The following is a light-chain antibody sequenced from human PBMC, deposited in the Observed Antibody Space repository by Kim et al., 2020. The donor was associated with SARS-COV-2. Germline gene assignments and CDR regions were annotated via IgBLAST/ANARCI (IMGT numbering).Light chain of an antibody. Sequence: RQRVTISCSGSSSNIGNNAVNWYQRLPGKAPKLLIYYDDLLPSGVSDRFSGSKSGTSASLAISGLQSEDEADYYCAAWDDRLDGPVFGGGTQLTVL. V-gene: IGLV1-36*01. CDR2: YDD. CDR3: AAWDDRLDGPV. J-gene: IGLJ2*01. CDR1: SSNIGNNA.